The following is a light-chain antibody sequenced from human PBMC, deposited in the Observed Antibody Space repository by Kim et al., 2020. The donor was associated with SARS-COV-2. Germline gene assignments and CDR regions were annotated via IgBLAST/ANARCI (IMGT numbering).Light chain of an antibody. CDR3: QQFNNWPPDT. V-gene: IGKV3-15*01. CDR1: QSVSRN. CDR2: GAS. J-gene: IGKJ2*01. Sequence: VSPGETATLSGKASQSVSRNLAWYQPKPGPSPRLLIYGASTRATGIPVRFSGRGSGTEFTLTISSLQSEEFAVYYCQQFNNWPPDTFGQGTKLEI.